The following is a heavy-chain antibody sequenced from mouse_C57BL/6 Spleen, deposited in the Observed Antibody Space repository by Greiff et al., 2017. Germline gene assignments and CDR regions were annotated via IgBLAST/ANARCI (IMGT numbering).Heavy chain of an antibody. V-gene: IGHV1-80*01. CDR1: GYAFSSYW. CDR2: IYPGDGDT. D-gene: IGHD1-1*01. J-gene: IGHJ2*01. Sequence: QVQLQQSGAELVKPGASVKISCKASGYAFSSYWMNWVKQRPGKGLEWIGQIYPGDGDTNYNGKFKGKATLTADKSSSTAYMQLSSLTSEDSAVYFCARGHYGSSRFDCWGQGTTLTVSS. CDR3: ARGHYGSSRFDC.